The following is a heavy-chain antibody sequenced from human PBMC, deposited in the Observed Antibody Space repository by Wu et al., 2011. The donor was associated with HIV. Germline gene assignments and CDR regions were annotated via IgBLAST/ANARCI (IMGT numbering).Heavy chain of an antibody. V-gene: IGHV1-69*14. CDR1: GGTFSIYA. D-gene: IGHD2-2*01. CDR3: ARSGVSAEYYFYYMND. J-gene: IGHJ6*03. CDR2: MVPMFGRQ. Sequence: QVQLVQSGAEVKKPGSSVKVSCKASGGTFSIYAVTWVRQAPGQGLEWMGGMVPMFGRQDYAQKFRGRVKITVDTSQTIAYMELNSLRSDDTAVYYCARSGVSAEYYFYYMNDWGKGTTVTVPS.